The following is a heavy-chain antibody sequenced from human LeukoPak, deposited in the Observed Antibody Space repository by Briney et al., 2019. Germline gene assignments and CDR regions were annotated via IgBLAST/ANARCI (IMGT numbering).Heavy chain of an antibody. J-gene: IGHJ5*02. D-gene: IGHD1-26*01. CDR1: GGSISSSGYY. V-gene: IGHV4-39*01. CDR2: IYYSGST. CDR3: ARHEYSGSYYGLSWFDP. Sequence: PSETLSLTCTVSGGSISSSGYYWGWIRQPPGKGLEWIACIYYSGSTYYYPSLKSRVTISVDTSKNQLSLKLSSLTAADTAVYYCARHEYSGSYYGLSWFDPWGQGTLVTVSS.